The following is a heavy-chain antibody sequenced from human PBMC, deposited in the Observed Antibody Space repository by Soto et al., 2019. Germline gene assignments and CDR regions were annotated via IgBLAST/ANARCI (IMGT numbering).Heavy chain of an antibody. CDR2: ISSSGTDT. V-gene: IGHV3-11*06. CDR1: GFSFSDYQ. D-gene: IGHD1-26*01. Sequence: RLVESGGALVKPGGSLRLSCAASGFSFSDYQMTWIRQAPGRGPEWVSVISSSGTDTNYADSVRGRFIISRDNARNTLYLQMNSLRDGDTAVYYCTRGGRGTSYYWQYWGQGTLVTVSS. CDR3: TRGGRGTSYYWQY. J-gene: IGHJ4*02.